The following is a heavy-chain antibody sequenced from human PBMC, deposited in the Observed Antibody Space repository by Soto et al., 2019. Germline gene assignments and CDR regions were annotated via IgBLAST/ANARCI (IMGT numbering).Heavy chain of an antibody. Sequence: EVQLVESGGGLVQPGRSLRLSCAASGCTFDDYAMHWVRRVPGKGLEWVSSISWNSNIIGYADSVEGRFTISRDNAKNSLYLQMNSLRPEDTALYYCAKGGPDGFCSGGRCYFDYWGQGTLVTVSS. CDR3: AKGGPDGFCSGGRCYFDY. V-gene: IGHV3-9*01. CDR2: ISWNSNII. CDR1: GCTFDDYA. J-gene: IGHJ4*02. D-gene: IGHD2-15*01.